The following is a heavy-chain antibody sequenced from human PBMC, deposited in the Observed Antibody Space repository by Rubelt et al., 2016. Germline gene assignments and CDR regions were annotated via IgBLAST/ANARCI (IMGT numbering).Heavy chain of an antibody. J-gene: IGHJ4*02. CDR1: GASMSDFR. CDR2: INHSGST. CDR3: ARAGSSLRF. V-gene: IGHV4-34*01. D-gene: IGHD6-13*01. Sequence: QVQLQESGPGLVKPSETLSLTCTVFGASMSDFRVSWIRQSAAKGLEWIGEINHSGSTNYNPSLKSRVTISVDTSRNQFSLKLSSVTAADTAVYFCARAGSSLRFWGQGTLVTVSS.